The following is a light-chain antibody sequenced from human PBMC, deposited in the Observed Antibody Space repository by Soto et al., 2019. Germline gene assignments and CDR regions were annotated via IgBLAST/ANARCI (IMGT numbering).Light chain of an antibody. J-gene: IGLJ2*01. V-gene: IGLV2-14*01. CDR3: SSYTTRRTVV. CDR2: EVT. CDR1: SSDVGAYNY. Sequence: QSVLTQPASVSGSPGQSITISCTGTSSDVGAYNYVSWYQHLPGKAPKLMIFEVTNRPSGVSNRFSGSQSGNTASLTISGLQAEDEADYYCSSYTTRRTVVFGGGTKVTVL.